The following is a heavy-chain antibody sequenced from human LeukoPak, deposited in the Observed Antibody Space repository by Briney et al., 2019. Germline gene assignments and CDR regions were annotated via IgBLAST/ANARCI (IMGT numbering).Heavy chain of an antibody. CDR1: GYTFTSYG. D-gene: IGHD7-27*01. J-gene: IGHJ4*02. CDR3: ARGGTGECLDY. Sequence: ASVNVSCKASGYTFTSYGISWVRQAPGQGLEWMGWINPNSGGTNYAQKFQGRVTMTRDTSISTAYMELSRLRSDDTAVYYCARGGTGECLDYWGQGTLVTVSS. V-gene: IGHV1-2*02. CDR2: INPNSGGT.